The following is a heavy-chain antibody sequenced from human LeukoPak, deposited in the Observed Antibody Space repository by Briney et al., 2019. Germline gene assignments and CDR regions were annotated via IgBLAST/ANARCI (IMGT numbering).Heavy chain of an antibody. D-gene: IGHD2-21*02. CDR1: GGSISSSSYY. V-gene: IGHV4-39*01. Sequence: KPSETLSLTCTVSGGSISSSSYYWGWIRQPPGKGLEWIGSIYYSGSTHYNPSLKSRATISVDTSKNQFSLKLSSVTAADTAVYYCARTYCGGDCRISGWFDPWGQGTLVTVSS. J-gene: IGHJ5*02. CDR2: IYYSGST. CDR3: ARTYCGGDCRISGWFDP.